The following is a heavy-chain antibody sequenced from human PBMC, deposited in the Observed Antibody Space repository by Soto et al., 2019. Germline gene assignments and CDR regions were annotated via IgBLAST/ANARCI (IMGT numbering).Heavy chain of an antibody. CDR2: IYYSGST. D-gene: IGHD2-21*02. CDR1: GGSISSGGYY. Sequence: SETLSLTCTVSGGSISSGGYYWSWIRQHPGKGLEWIGYIYYSGSTYYNPSLKSRVTISVDTSKNQFSLKLSSVTAADTAVYYCARAPIVVVTAISEYYFDYWGQGTLVTVSS. J-gene: IGHJ4*02. V-gene: IGHV4-31*03. CDR3: ARAPIVVVTAISEYYFDY.